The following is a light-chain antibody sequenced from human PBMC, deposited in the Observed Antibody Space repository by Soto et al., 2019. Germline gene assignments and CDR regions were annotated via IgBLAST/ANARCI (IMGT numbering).Light chain of an antibody. CDR3: QQYNSWPRA. V-gene: IGKV3-15*01. J-gene: IGKJ1*01. CDR1: QSVSSN. Sequence: EIVMTQSPATLSVSPGERATLSCRASQSVSSNLAWYQQKPDQAPRRLNYGASTRATGIPARFSGSGSGTEVTLTISSLQSEDFAVYYCQQYNSWPRAFGQGTKVEIK. CDR2: GAS.